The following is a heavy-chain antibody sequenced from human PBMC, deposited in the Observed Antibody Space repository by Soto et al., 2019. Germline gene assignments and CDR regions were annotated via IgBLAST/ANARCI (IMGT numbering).Heavy chain of an antibody. CDR1: GGTFSSYA. J-gene: IGHJ5*02. D-gene: IGHD3-3*01. CDR2: IIPIFGTA. Sequence: SVKVSCKASGGTFSSYAISWVRQAPGQGLEWMGGIIPIFGTANYAQKFQGRVTITADESTSTAYMELSSLRSEDTAVYYCARNPWEGYYDFWSGSQNGFAPWGQGTLVTVSS. CDR3: ARNPWEGYYDFWSGSQNGFAP. V-gene: IGHV1-69*13.